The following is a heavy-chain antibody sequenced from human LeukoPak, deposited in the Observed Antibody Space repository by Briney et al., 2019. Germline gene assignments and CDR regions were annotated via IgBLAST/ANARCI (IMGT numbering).Heavy chain of an antibody. Sequence: SETLSLTCAVYGGSFSGYYWSWIRQPPGKGLEWIGEINHSGSTNYNPSLKSRVTISVDTSKNQFSLKLSSVTAADTAVYYCARGLSNYGSGSYYRHWGQGTLVTVSS. CDR1: GGSFSGYY. V-gene: IGHV4-34*01. CDR3: ARGLSNYGSGSYYRH. D-gene: IGHD3-10*01. J-gene: IGHJ4*02. CDR2: INHSGST.